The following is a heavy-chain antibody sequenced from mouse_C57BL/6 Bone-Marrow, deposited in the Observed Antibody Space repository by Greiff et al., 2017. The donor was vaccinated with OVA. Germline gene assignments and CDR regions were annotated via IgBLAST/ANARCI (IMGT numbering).Heavy chain of an antibody. CDR1: GFTFSSYT. CDR2: ISGGGGNT. CDR3: ARQKLRPRYFDV. D-gene: IGHD2-4*01. V-gene: IGHV5-9*01. J-gene: IGHJ1*03. Sequence: EVHLVESGGGLVKPGGSLKLSCAASGFTFSSYTMSWVRQTPEKRLEWVATISGGGGNTYYPDSVKGRFTISRDNAKNTLYLQMSSLRSEDTALYYCARQKLRPRYFDVWGTGTTVTVSS.